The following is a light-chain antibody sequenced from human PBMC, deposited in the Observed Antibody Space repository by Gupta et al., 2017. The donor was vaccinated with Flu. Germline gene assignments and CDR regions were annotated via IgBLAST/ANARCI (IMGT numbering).Light chain of an antibody. CDR2: AAS. J-gene: IGKJ2*01. CDR1: QGISSY. V-gene: IGKV1-9*01. Sequence: ADRVTITCRASQGISSYLCWYQQKPGKAPKLLIYAASNLQSGVPSRFSGSGSGRQFTLTIRSLQPEDFATYFCQQVNSYPYTFGQGTKLEIK. CDR3: QQVNSYPYT.